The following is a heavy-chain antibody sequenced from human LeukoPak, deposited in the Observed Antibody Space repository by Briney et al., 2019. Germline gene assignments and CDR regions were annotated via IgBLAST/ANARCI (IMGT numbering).Heavy chain of an antibody. Sequence: PSETLSLTCAVYGGSFRGYYWSWIRQPPGKGLEWIGEINHSGSTNYNPSLKSRVTISVDTSKSQFSLKLSSVTAADTAVYYCARGPGYCSGGSCYSGGDYWGQGTLVTVSS. CDR3: ARGPGYCSGGSCYSGGDY. J-gene: IGHJ4*02. CDR1: GGSFRGYY. CDR2: INHSGST. D-gene: IGHD2-15*01. V-gene: IGHV4-34*01.